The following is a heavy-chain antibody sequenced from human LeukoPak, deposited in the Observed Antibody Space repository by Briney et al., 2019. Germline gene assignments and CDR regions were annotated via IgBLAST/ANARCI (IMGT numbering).Heavy chain of an antibody. CDR1: GGTFSSYA. Sequence: SVKVSCKASGGTFSSYAISWVRQAPGQGLEWMGGIIPIFGTANYAQKFQGRVTITTDESTSTAYMELSSLRAEDTAVYYCARRGSYYDSSGYYYYYFDYWGQGTLVTVSS. CDR2: IIPIFGTA. V-gene: IGHV1-69*05. D-gene: IGHD3-22*01. J-gene: IGHJ4*02. CDR3: ARRGSYYDSSGYYYYYFDY.